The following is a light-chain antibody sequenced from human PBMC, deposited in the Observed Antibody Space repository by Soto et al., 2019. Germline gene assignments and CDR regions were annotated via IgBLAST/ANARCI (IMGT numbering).Light chain of an antibody. CDR1: QTISTF. CDR2: AAS. Sequence: DIHMTQSPSSLSASVVDRGTMTCRASQTISTFLNWYQLKPGTPPKLLIYAASRLQSGVPSRFSGSGSGTDFALTISSLEPEDFATYFCQQSSRTSPVTFGGGTKVDIK. V-gene: IGKV1-39*01. CDR3: QQSSRTSPVT. J-gene: IGKJ4*01.